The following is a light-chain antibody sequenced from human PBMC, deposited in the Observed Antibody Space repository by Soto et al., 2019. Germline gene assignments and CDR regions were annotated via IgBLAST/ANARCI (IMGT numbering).Light chain of an antibody. V-gene: IGLV1-40*01. J-gene: IGLJ3*02. CDR2: GNT. CDR1: SSNIGAGYA. CDR3: QSYDSRLSASV. Sequence: QAVVTQAPSVSGAPGQRVTISCTGGSSNIGAGYAVNWYQQLPGRAPKLRLYGNTNRPSGVPDRFSGYKSGTSASLAVTGREGEDEADYYWQSYDSRLSASVFGGGTKLTVL.